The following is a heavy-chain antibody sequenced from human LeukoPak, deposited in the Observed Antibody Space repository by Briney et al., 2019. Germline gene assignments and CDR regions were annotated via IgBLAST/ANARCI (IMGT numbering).Heavy chain of an antibody. Sequence: YXXXXIRXXXGXGLXXXGRIYTSGSTNXNXSLKSRVTISVDXXXXXXSLKLSSVTAADTAVYYCGXXXXXXXXXXYXMDVWGKGTTVTVSS. CDR2: IYTSGST. CDR3: GXXXXXXXXXXYXMDV. V-gene: IGHV4-4*07. J-gene: IGHJ6*03. CDR1: YX.